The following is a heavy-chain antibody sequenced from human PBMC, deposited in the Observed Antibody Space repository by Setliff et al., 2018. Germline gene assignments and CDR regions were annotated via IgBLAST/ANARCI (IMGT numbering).Heavy chain of an antibody. V-gene: IGHV3-23*01. D-gene: IGHD4-4*01. CDR1: GFTFSSYA. CDR2: VGASGVAT. Sequence: GGSLRLSCAASGFTFSSYAMTWVRQAPGKGLEWVSGVGASGVATSYADSVKGRFTISRDNSKNMLYLQLNSLRAEDTAVYYCARRRTVTGTTSFLDSWGQGTLVTVSS. CDR3: ARRRTVTGTTSFLDS. J-gene: IGHJ4*02.